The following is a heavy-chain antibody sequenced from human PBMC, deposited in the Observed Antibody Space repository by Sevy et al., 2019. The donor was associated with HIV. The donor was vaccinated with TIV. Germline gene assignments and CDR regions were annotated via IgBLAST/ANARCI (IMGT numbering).Heavy chain of an antibody. CDR3: AKDIGGTYSHYYYYYGMDV. CDR1: GFTFDDYA. Sequence: GGSLRLSCAASGFTFDDYAMHWVRQAPGKGLEWVSGISWNSGSIGYADSVKGRLTISRDNAKNSLYLQMNSLRAEDTALYYCAKDIGGTYSHYYYYYGMDVWGQGTTVTVSS. V-gene: IGHV3-9*01. CDR2: ISWNSGSI. J-gene: IGHJ6*02. D-gene: IGHD2-15*01.